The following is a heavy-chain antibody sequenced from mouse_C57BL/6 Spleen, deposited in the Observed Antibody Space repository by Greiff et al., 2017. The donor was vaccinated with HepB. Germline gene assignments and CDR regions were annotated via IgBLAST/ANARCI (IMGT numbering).Heavy chain of an antibody. Sequence: EVQWVESGGGLVKPGGSLKLSCAASGFTFSDYGMHWVRQAPEKGLEWVAYISSGSSTIYYADTVKGRFTISRDNAKNTLFLQMTSLRSEDTAMYYCARAQFAYWGQGTLVTVSA. CDR3: ARAQFAY. J-gene: IGHJ3*01. CDR1: GFTFSDYG. V-gene: IGHV5-17*01. CDR2: ISSGSSTI.